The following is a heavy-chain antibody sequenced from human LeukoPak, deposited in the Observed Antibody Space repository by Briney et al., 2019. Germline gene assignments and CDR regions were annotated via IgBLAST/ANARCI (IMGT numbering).Heavy chain of an antibody. CDR2: ISSRSSYI. CDR1: GFTFSTYT. V-gene: IGHV3-21*01. J-gene: IGHJ4*02. Sequence: GGSLRLSCAASGFTFSTYTMNWVRQAPGKGLEWVSSISSRSSYIYYADSVKGRFTISRDNAKNSLYLQMNSLRAEDTAVYYCARDVGSSGYYYFDYWGQGTLVTVSS. CDR3: ARDVGSSGYYYFDY. D-gene: IGHD3-22*01.